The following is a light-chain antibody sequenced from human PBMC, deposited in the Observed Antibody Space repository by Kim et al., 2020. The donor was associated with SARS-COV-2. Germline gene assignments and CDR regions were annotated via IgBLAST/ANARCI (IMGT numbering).Light chain of an antibody. CDR2: GAS. Sequence: EIVMTQSPVTLSVSPGERATLSCRASQSIGRNLAWYQQKPGQVPRLLIYGASNRAAGISARFSGIGSGTEFTLTISSLQSEDFAVYYCQQYNTLYSFGQGTKLYI. V-gene: IGKV3D-15*01. CDR3: QQYNTLYS. J-gene: IGKJ2*03. CDR1: QSIGRN.